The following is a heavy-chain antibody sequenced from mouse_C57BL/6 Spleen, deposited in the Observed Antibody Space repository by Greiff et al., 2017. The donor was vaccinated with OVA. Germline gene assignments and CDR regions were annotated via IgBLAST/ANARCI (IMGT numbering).Heavy chain of an antibody. CDR1: GYTFTSYW. CDR2: IDPSDSYT. V-gene: IGHV1-69*01. Sequence: QVQLQQSGAELVMPGASVKLSCKASGYTFTSYWMHWVKQRPGQGLEWIGEIDPSDSYTNYNQKFKGKSTLTVDKSSSTAYMQLSSLTSEDSAVYYCARTNDGYPWFAYWGQGTLVTVSA. D-gene: IGHD2-3*01. CDR3: ARTNDGYPWFAY. J-gene: IGHJ3*01.